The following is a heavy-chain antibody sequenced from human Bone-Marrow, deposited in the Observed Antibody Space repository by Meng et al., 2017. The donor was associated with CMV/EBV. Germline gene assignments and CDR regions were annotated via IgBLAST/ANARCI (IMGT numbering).Heavy chain of an antibody. Sequence: ASVKVSCKASGGTFSSYAISWVRQAPGQGLEWMGWISAYNGNTNYAQKLQGRVTMTTDTSTSTAYMELRSLRSDDTAVYYCARDLSVPAYYYYYYGMDVWGQGTTVTVSS. V-gene: IGHV1-18*01. D-gene: IGHD2-2*01. CDR1: GGTFSSYA. CDR2: ISAYNGNT. J-gene: IGHJ6*02. CDR3: ARDLSVPAYYYYYYGMDV.